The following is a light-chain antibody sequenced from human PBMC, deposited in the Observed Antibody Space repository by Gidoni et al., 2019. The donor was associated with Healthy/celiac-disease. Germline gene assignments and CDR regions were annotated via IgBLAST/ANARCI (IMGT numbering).Light chain of an antibody. CDR1: QDISNY. V-gene: IGKV1-33*01. J-gene: IGKJ4*01. Sequence: DIQMTQSPSSLSASVGDRVTITCQASQDISNYLNWYQQKPGKAPKLLIYGASNLETGVPSRFSGSGSGTDFTFTISSLQPEDIATYYCQQYDNRPLTFXGXTKVEIK. CDR3: QQYDNRPLT. CDR2: GAS.